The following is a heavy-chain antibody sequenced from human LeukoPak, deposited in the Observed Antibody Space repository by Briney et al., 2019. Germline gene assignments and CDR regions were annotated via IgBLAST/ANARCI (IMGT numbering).Heavy chain of an antibody. CDR3: ARDYYVLSNWFDP. CDR2: INHSGST. CDR1: GGSFSGYY. D-gene: IGHD3-10*02. J-gene: IGHJ5*02. V-gene: IGHV4-34*01. Sequence: PSETLSLTCAVYGGSFSGYYWSWIRQPPGKGLEWIGEINHSGSTNYNPSLKSRVTISVDTSKNQFSLKLSSVTAADTAVYYCARDYYVLSNWFDPWGQGTLVTVSS.